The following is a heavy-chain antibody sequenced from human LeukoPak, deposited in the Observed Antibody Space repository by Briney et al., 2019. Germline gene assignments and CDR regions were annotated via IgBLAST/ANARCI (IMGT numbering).Heavy chain of an antibody. CDR2: ISGSGGST. Sequence: PGGSLRLSCAASGFTFSSYVMSWVRQASGKGLEWVSAISGSGGSTYYADSVKGRFTISRDNSKNTLYLQMNSLRAEDTAVYYCAKVIIRYYYDSSGYWDAFDIWGQGTMVTVSS. CDR1: GFTFSSYV. D-gene: IGHD3-22*01. V-gene: IGHV3-23*01. J-gene: IGHJ3*02. CDR3: AKVIIRYYYDSSGYWDAFDI.